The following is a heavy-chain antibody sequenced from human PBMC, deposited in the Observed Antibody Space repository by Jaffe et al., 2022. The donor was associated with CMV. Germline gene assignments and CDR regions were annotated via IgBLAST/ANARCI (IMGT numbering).Heavy chain of an antibody. D-gene: IGHD4-4*01. CDR3: ARDTVGPSGEFDY. CDR2: ISSSSADI. V-gene: IGHV3-21*01. CDR1: GFTFSSYS. Sequence: EVQLVESGGGLVKPGGSLRLSCAASGFTFSSYSMNWVRQTPGKGLEWVSFISSSSADIYYADSVKGRFTISRDNAKNSLYLQMNSLRAEDTAVYYCARDTVGPSGEFDYWGQGTLVTVSS. J-gene: IGHJ4*02.